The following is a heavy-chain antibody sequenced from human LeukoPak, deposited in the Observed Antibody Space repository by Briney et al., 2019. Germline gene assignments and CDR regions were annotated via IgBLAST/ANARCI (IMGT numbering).Heavy chain of an antibody. D-gene: IGHD3-10*01. CDR3: ARDAEYYYGSGSYSAGIDV. Sequence: PSETLSLTCTVSGDSISSCGYYWIRIRQPPGLDLVWFIYMSYSTSSYYNPSLNRRITISVDRPKNQFSLKLSSVTAADTAVYYCARDAEYYYGSGSYSAGIDVWGQGTTVTASS. CDR2: MSYSTSS. CDR1: GDSISSCGYY. V-gene: IGHV4-31*03. J-gene: IGHJ6*02.